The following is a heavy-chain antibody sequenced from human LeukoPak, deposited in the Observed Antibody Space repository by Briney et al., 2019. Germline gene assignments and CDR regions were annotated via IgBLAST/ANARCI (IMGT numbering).Heavy chain of an antibody. J-gene: IGHJ4*02. CDR2: ISSTGST. V-gene: IGHV4-4*09. CDR3: ARRRYSGYDFFFDS. D-gene: IGHD5-12*01. CDR1: GGSISSSY. Sequence: SETLSLTCTVSGGSISSSYWSWIRQSPETGLEWIGYISSTGSTDYNPSLRGRVTISGDTSKNQFSLKLNFVTAADTAVYYCARRRYSGYDFFFDSWGQGALVTVSS.